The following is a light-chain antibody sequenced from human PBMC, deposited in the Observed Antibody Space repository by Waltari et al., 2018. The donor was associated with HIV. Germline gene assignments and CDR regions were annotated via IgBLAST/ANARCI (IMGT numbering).Light chain of an antibody. J-gene: IGLJ3*02. Sequence: QSALTQPASVSGSPGQSLTISCTGTSSDVGGYNYVSWYQQHPGKAPKLMIYEVSNRPSRVSNRFSGSKSGNTASLTISGLQTEDEADYYCSSYTSSSTRVFGGGTNLTVL. CDR2: EVS. CDR1: SSDVGGYNY. V-gene: IGLV2-14*01. CDR3: SSYTSSSTRV.